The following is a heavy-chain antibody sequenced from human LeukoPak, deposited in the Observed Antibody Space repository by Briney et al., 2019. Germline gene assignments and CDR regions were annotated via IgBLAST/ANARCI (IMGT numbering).Heavy chain of an antibody. J-gene: IGHJ4*02. CDR1: GGSFSTHQ. CDR3: ARKVLWGSYYNY. Sequence: PSETLSLTCAVYGGSFSTHQWSWIRQPPGKGLEWIGEINHSGSTNYNPSLRSRGTISVDTSKNQFSLKLSSVTAADTAVYYCARKVLWGSYYNYWGRGTLVTVSS. CDR2: INHSGST. D-gene: IGHD3-10*01. V-gene: IGHV4-34*01.